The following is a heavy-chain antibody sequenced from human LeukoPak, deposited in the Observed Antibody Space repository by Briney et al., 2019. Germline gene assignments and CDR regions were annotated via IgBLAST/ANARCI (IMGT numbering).Heavy chain of an antibody. D-gene: IGHD4-17*01. Sequence: GGSLRLSCAASGFTFSNYWMSWVRQAPGKGLEWVANIKQDGSEKYYVDSVKGRFTISRDNAKNSLYLQMNSLRAEDTAVFYCAKIYRAHGDYHSFDVWGQGTMVTVSS. CDR1: GFTFSNYW. J-gene: IGHJ3*01. CDR3: AKIYRAHGDYHSFDV. CDR2: IKQDGSEK. V-gene: IGHV3-7*03.